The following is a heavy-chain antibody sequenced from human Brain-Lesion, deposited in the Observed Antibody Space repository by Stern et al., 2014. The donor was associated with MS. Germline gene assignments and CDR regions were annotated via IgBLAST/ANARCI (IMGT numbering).Heavy chain of an antibody. J-gene: IGHJ6*02. CDR2: ISSTTTDI. CDR3: AGGYGDAYYRGLDV. Sequence: VQLVESGGGLVKRGGSLRLSCAASGFSLSPYTVRWVRQAPGKGLEWVSSISSTTTDIYYADSVQGRFTITRDNAKDTVFLQMNGLGADDTAVDYCAGGYGDAYYRGLDVWGQGTTVTVSS. V-gene: IGHV3-21*01. CDR1: GFSLSPYT. D-gene: IGHD4-17*01.